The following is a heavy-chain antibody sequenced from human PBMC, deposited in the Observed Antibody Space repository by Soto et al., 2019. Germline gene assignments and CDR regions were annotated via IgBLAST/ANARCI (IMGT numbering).Heavy chain of an antibody. CDR2: ISYDGSNK. CDR3: ARDLTMRYFDY. CDR1: GFTFSSYA. J-gene: IGHJ4*02. V-gene: IGHV3-30-3*01. D-gene: IGHD7-27*01. Sequence: GGSLRLSCAASGFTFSSYAMHWVRQAPGKGLEWVAVISYDGSNKYYADSVKGRFTISRDNSKNTLYLQMNSLRAEDTAVYYCARDLTMRYFDYWGQGTLVTVSS.